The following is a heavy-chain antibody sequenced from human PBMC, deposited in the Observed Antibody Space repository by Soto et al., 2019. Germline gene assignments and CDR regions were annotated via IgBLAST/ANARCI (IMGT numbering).Heavy chain of an antibody. D-gene: IGHD3-22*01. V-gene: IGHV4-34*01. Sequence: SETLSLTCAVYGGSFSGYYWSWIRQPPGKGLEWIGEINHSGSTNYNPSLKSRVTISVETSKNQFSMKLTSVTASDTAVYYCARSYYDSTGFAVDPWGQGTLVTVS. CDR1: GGSFSGYY. CDR2: INHSGST. J-gene: IGHJ5*02. CDR3: ARSYYDSTGFAVDP.